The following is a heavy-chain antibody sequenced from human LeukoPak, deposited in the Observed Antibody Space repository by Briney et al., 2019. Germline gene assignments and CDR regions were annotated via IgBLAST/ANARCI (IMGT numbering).Heavy chain of an antibody. CDR3: ARDPLTSTWSPYYFTLDV. V-gene: IGHV1-18*04. J-gene: IGHJ6*02. Sequence: PGESLKISRKGSGYNFINYWIGWVRQMPGKGLEWMGWISAYDGGTKYAQDLQGRVTMTTDTSTRTAYMELTRLTSDDTAVYYCARDPLTSTWSPYYFTLDVWGQGTTVSVSS. CDR2: ISAYDGGT. D-gene: IGHD6-13*01. CDR1: GYNFINYW.